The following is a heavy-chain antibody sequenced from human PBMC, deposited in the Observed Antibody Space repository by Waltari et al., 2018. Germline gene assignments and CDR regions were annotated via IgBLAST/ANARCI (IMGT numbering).Heavy chain of an antibody. Sequence: QVQLVQSGAEVKKPGASVKVSCKASGYTFTSYDINWVRQATGPGLGWMGWMNPNSGNTGYAQKFQGRVTMTRNTSISTAYMELSSLRSEDTAVYYCARGRLGYCSGGSCLLDAFDIWGQGTMVTVSS. CDR3: ARGRLGYCSGGSCLLDAFDI. CDR1: GYTFTSYD. CDR2: MNPNSGNT. J-gene: IGHJ3*02. D-gene: IGHD2-15*01. V-gene: IGHV1-8*01.